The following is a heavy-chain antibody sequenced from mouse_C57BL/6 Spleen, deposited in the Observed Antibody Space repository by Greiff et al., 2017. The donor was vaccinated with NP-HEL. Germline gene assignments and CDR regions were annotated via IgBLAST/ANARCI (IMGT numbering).Heavy chain of an antibody. J-gene: IGHJ3*01. V-gene: IGHV1-26*01. D-gene: IGHD2-12*01. CDR2: INPNNGGT. Sequence: VQLKQSGPELVKPGASVKISCKASGYTFTDYYMNWVKQSHGKSLEWIGDINPNNGGTSYNQKFKGKATLTVDKSSSTAYMELRSLTSEDSAVYYCARPTIAWFAYWGQGTLVTVSA. CDR1: GYTFTDYY. CDR3: ARPTIAWFAY.